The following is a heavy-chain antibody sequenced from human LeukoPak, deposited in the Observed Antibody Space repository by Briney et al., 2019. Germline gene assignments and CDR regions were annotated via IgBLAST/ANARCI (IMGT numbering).Heavy chain of an antibody. CDR1: GFTVSSNY. D-gene: IGHD4-17*01. CDR3: ARVLPTVTTDWYFDL. CDR2: IYSGGST. V-gene: IGHV3-53*01. Sequence: GGSLRLSCAASGFTVSSNYMSWVRQAPGKGLEWVSVIYSGGSTYYADSVKGRFTISRDNSKNTLYLQMNSLRAEDTAVYYCARVLPTVTTDWYFDLWGRGTLVTVSS. J-gene: IGHJ2*01.